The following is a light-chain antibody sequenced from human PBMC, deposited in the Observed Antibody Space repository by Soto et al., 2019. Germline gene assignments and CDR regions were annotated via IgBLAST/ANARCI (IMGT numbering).Light chain of an antibody. J-gene: IGKJ2*03. Sequence: EIVLTQSPGTLSLSPGERATLSCRASQSVSNSYLAWYQQKPGQAPRLLIYGASSRATGIPDRFSGSGSGTDFPLTISRLEPEDFAVYYCRQYGDSPTSFGQGTKADI. CDR1: QSVSNSY. CDR2: GAS. V-gene: IGKV3-20*01. CDR3: RQYGDSPTS.